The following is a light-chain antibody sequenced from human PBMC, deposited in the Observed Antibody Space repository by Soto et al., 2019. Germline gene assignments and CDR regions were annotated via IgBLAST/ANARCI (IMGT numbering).Light chain of an antibody. J-gene: IGKJ5*01. Sequence: DIQLTQSPSSVSASVGDRVTITCRTSQGVSRWLAWYQQKPGKAPKLLISAASILQGGVPSRFSGSGSGTDFTLTISSLQPEDFATYYCQQANNFPITFGQGTRLEIK. CDR1: QGVSRW. CDR2: AAS. V-gene: IGKV1-12*01. CDR3: QQANNFPIT.